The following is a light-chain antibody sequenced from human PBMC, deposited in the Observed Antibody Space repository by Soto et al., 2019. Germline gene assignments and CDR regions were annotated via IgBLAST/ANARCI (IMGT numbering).Light chain of an antibody. Sequence: QSALTQPASVSGSPGQSITISCTGTSSDVGGYNYVSWYQQHPGKAPKRMIYDVSNRPSGVSNRFSGSKSGNTASLTISGLQAEDEADHYCSSYTSSILFGGGTKLTVL. J-gene: IGLJ2*01. CDR1: SSDVGGYNY. CDR2: DVS. CDR3: SSYTSSIL. V-gene: IGLV2-14*01.